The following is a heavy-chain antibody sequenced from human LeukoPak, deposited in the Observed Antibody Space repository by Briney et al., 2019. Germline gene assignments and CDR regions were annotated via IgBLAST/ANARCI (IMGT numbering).Heavy chain of an antibody. CDR2: MNPNSGNT. CDR1: GYTFTSYD. CDR3: ARRRVVPAAKVPTRNWFDP. V-gene: IGHV1-8*01. D-gene: IGHD2-2*01. Sequence: AASVNVSCKASGYTFTSYDINWVRQATGQGLEWMGWMNPNSGNTGYAQKFQGRVTMTRNTSISTAYMELSSLRSEDTAVYYCARRRVVPAAKVPTRNWFDPWGQGTLVTVSS. J-gene: IGHJ5*02.